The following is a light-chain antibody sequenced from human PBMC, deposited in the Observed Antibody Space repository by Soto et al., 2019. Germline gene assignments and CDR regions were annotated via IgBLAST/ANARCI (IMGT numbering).Light chain of an antibody. Sequence: QSVLTQPPSVSGAPGQRVTIFCTGSSSNIGADYDVHWYQQLPGTAPKLLIYGNSNRPSGVPDRFSGSKSGTSASLAITGLQAEDETDYYCQSYDSSLSGCVFGGGTKLTVL. CDR3: QSYDSSLSGCV. V-gene: IGLV1-40*01. CDR2: GNS. J-gene: IGLJ3*02. CDR1: SSNIGADYD.